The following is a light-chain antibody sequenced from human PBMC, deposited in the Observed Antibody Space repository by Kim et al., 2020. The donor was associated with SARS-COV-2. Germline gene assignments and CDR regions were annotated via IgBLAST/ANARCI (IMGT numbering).Light chain of an antibody. CDR1: SSDVGGYNY. CDR2: DVS. V-gene: IGLV2-14*03. CDR3: SSYTTSSTV. Sequence: PGQSITSSSAETSSDVGGYNYVSRYQQHPGKGPILMIYDVSNRPSGVSNRFSGSKSGNTASLTISGLRAEDEAYYYCSSYTTSSTVFCGGTKLTVL. J-gene: IGLJ2*01.